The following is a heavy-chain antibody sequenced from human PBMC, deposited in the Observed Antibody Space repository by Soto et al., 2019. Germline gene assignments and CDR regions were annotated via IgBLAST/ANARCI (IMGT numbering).Heavy chain of an antibody. D-gene: IGHD2-21*01. CDR3: AREGQSIAFDF. V-gene: IGHV7-4-1*01. CDR2: ISTNTGNP. Sequence: ASVKVSCKASGYTFTSYSINWVRQAPGQGLEWMGWISTNTGNPTYAQGFTGRFVFSLDTSVSTAYLHIFSLKAEDTAVYYCAREGQSIAFDFWGPGTLVTGSS. J-gene: IGHJ4*02. CDR1: GYTFTSYS.